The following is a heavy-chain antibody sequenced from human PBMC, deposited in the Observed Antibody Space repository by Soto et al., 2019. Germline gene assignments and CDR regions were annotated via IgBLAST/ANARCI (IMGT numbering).Heavy chain of an antibody. CDR2: IIPIFGTV. Sequence: QVQLVQSGAEVKKPGSSVKVSCKASGGTFSNYPISWVRQAPGQALEWMGGIIPIFGTVNYAQKFQGRVTITADESTSTAYMELSSLRSEDTAVYYCERGNHRWLQLWYFDLWGRVTLVTVSS. CDR3: ERGNHRWLQLWYFDL. D-gene: IGHD5-12*01. CDR1: GGTFSNYP. V-gene: IGHV1-69*12. J-gene: IGHJ2*01.